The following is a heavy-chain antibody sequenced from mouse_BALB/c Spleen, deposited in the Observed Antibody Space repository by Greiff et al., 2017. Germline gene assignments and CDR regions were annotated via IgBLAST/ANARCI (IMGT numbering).Heavy chain of an antibody. J-gene: IGHJ3*01. D-gene: IGHD1-1*01. V-gene: IGHV1-7*01. CDR3: ARSYYYDRGFAY. Sequence: VQLQQSGAELAKPGASVKMSCKASGYTFTSYWMHWVKQRPGQGLEWIGYINPSTGYTEYNQKFKDKATLTADKSSSTAYMQLSSLTSEDSAVYYCARSYYYDRGFAYWGQGTLVTVSA. CDR1: GYTFTSYW. CDR2: INPSTGYT.